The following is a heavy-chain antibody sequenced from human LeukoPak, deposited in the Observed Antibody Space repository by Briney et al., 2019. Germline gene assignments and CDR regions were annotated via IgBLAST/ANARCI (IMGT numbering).Heavy chain of an antibody. CDR3: ARGAPGIAAAGRYFDY. V-gene: IGHV4-39*07. CDR1: GGSISSSSYY. CDR2: IYYSGST. J-gene: IGHJ4*02. Sequence: SETLSLTCTVSGGSISSSSYYWGWIRQPPGKGLEWIGSIYYSGSTYCNPSLKSRVTISVDTSKNQFSLKLSSVTAADTAVYYCARGAPGIAAAGRYFDYWGQGTLVTVSS. D-gene: IGHD6-13*01.